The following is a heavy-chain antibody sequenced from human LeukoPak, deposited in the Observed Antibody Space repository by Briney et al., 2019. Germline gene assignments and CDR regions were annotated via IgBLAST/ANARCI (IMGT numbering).Heavy chain of an antibody. D-gene: IGHD5-18*01. J-gene: IGHJ4*02. CDR1: GGSISSYY. V-gene: IGHV4-59*08. CDR3: ARLHTAMLYFDY. CDR2: IYYSGST. Sequence: SETLSLTCTVSGGSISSYYWSWIRQPPGKGLEWIAYIYYSGSTNYNPSLKSRVTISVDTSRNQFSLKLRSVTAADTALYYCARLHTAMLYFDYWGQGTLATVSP.